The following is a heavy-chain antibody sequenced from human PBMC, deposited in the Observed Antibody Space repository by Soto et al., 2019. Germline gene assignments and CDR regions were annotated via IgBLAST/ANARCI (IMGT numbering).Heavy chain of an antibody. Sequence: SETLSLTCAVSGGSIDSGAFSLSWIRQPPGKGLGWIGYVTHSGTAYSIPSLNGRLTLSVDSSQTQFSLKLTSVTAADSAFYYCARIHWAQSSLDYWGRGILVTVSS. V-gene: IGHV4-30-2*01. CDR1: GGSIDSGAFS. J-gene: IGHJ4*02. CDR2: VTHSGTA. D-gene: IGHD6-19*01. CDR3: ARIHWAQSSLDY.